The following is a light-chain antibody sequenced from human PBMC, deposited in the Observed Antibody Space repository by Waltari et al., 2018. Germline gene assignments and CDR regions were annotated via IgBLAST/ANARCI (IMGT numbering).Light chain of an antibody. CDR2: DIR. J-gene: IGLJ3*02. V-gene: IGLV2-11*01. CDR3: CSYAGTYTWV. Sequence: QSALTQPRSVSESPGQPVTIPCPGTSSDVGDYHYVSWYQQHPGKAPKPIIYDIRKRPSGVPDRFSGSKSGNTASLTISGLQAEDEADYYCCSYAGTYTWVFGGGTKLTVL. CDR1: SSDVGDYHY.